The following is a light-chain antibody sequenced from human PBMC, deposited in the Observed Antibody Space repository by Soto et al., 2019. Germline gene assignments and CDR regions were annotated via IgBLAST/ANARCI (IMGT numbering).Light chain of an antibody. CDR1: QGISNY. CDR2: AAS. V-gene: IGKV1-27*01. J-gene: IGKJ3*01. CDR3: QKYDSAPLFT. Sequence: DIQMTQSPSSLSASVGDRVTITCRASQGISNYVAWYQQRPGKAPKLLIYAASTLQSGVPSRFSGSESGTHFTLTISGLQPEDVATYYCQKYDSAPLFTFGPGTKVEIK.